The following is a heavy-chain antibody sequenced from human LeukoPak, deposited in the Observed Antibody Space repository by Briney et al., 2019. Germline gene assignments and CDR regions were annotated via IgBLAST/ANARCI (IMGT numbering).Heavy chain of an antibody. CDR2: VDPSDSYT. J-gene: IGHJ5*02. V-gene: IGHV5-10-1*01. Sequence: GESLKISCKGSGYSFTSYWIGWVRQMPGKGLEWMGRVDPSDSYTNYSPSFQGHVTISADKSISTAYLQWSSLKASDTAMYYCARTSLALNWFDPWGQGTLVTVSS. D-gene: IGHD2-21*01. CDR1: GYSFTSYW. CDR3: ARTSLALNWFDP.